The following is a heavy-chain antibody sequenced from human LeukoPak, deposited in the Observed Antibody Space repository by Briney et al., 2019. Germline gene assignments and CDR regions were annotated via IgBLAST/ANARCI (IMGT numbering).Heavy chain of an antibody. CDR1: GFTFSSYS. V-gene: IGHV3-7*01. J-gene: IGHJ4*02. CDR3: ARDRDSSGSWEINFDY. D-gene: IGHD6-13*01. CDR2: IKHDGSEK. Sequence: GGSLRLSCAASGFTFSSYSMNWVRQAPGKGLEWVATIKHDGSEKYYVDSVKGRFTISRDDAKNSLYLQMNSLRAEDTAVYYCARDRDSSGSWEINFDYWGQGTLVTVSS.